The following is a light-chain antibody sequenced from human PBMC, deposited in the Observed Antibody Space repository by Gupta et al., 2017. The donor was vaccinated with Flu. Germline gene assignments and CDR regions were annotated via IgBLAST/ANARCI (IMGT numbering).Light chain of an antibody. V-gene: IGKV3-15*01. CDR1: QTVSVN. CDR2: AAS. CDR3: QQYNNWPPIT. Sequence: EVVLTPSPATLSVSPGERATLSCRASQTVSVNLDWYQQKPGQSPRLLIYAASTRAAGVPGRFNASGSGTEFTLTISSRQSDDSAIYFCQQYNNWPPITFGQGTRLEIK. J-gene: IGKJ5*01.